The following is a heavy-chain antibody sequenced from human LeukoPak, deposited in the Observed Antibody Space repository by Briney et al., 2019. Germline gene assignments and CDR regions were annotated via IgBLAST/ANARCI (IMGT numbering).Heavy chain of an antibody. D-gene: IGHD6-13*01. Sequence: GGSLRLSCAASGFTFSSYWMHWVRQAPGKGLEWVSSISSSSSYIYYADSVKGRFTISRDNAKNSLYLQMNSLRAEDTAVYYCARDQGSAAAGYDYWGQGTLVTVSS. J-gene: IGHJ4*02. CDR1: GFTFSSYW. CDR2: ISSSSSYI. CDR3: ARDQGSAAAGYDY. V-gene: IGHV3-21*01.